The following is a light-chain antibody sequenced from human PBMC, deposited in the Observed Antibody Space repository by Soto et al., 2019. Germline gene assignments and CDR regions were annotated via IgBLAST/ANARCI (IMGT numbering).Light chain of an antibody. V-gene: IGKV3-20*01. CDR2: GAS. CDR1: QSVSNNY. J-gene: IGKJ4*01. CDR3: QQFASYPLT. Sequence: VVTQSACTLSLSPGERATLSCGASQSVSNNYLAWYQQKPGQAPRLLIYGASNRATGIPDRFSGGGSGTDFTLTISRLEPEDFAVYYCQQFASYPLTFGGGTKVDI.